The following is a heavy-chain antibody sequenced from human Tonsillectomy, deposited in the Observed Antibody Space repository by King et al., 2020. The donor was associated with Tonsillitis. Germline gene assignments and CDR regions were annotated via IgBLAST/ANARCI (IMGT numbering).Heavy chain of an antibody. V-gene: IGHV4-59*01. CDR2: IYYSGST. J-gene: IGHJ6*02. D-gene: IGHD2-2*01. CDR1: GGSISSYY. CDR3: ARGVQLLYSSYGMDV. Sequence: VQLQESGPGLVKPSETLSLTCTVSGGSISSYYWSWIRQPPGKGLEWIGYIYYSGSTNYNPSLKSRVTISVDTSKNQFSLKLSSVTAADTAVYYCARGVQLLYSSYGMDVWGPGTTVTVSS.